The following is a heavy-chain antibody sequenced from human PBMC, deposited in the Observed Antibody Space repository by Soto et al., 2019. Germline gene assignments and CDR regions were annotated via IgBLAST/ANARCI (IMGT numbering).Heavy chain of an antibody. Sequence: QVQLVQSGAEVKKPGASVKVSCKASGYTFTRYGISWVRQAPGQGLEWMGWISAYNGNTNYAQKLQGRITMTKDTTTSTAVMELSSVRSYDTSVYYCASAPGSNWNYYYYYMYFWGKVTTVTVSS. CDR3: ASAPGSNWNYYYYYMYF. V-gene: IGHV1-18*01. CDR1: GYTFTRYG. CDR2: ISAYNGNT. D-gene: IGHD1-20*01. J-gene: IGHJ6*03.